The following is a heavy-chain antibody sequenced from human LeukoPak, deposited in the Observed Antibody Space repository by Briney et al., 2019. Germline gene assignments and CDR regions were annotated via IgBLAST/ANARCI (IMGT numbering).Heavy chain of an antibody. CDR3: ARDAHRYIDIVVVPAAPNWFDP. J-gene: IGHJ5*02. D-gene: IGHD2-2*01. CDR2: ISWNGGSI. Sequence: GGSLRLSCAASGFTFDDYAMHWVRKAPGKGLGWVSGISWNGGSIGYADSVKGRFTISRDNAKNSLYLQMNSLRAEDTAVYYCARDAHRYIDIVVVPAAPNWFDPWGQGTLVTVSS. V-gene: IGHV3-9*01. CDR1: GFTFDDYA.